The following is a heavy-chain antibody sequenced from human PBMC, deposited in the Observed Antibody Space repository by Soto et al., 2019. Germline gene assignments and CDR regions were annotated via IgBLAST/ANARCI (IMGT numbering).Heavy chain of an antibody. V-gene: IGHV1-8*01. Sequence: ASVKVSCKASGYTFTSYDINWVRQATGQGLEWMGWMNPNSGNTGYAQKFQGRVTITRDTSASTAYMELSSLRSEDTAVYYCARTPKTVTYYYYGMDVWGQGTTVTVSS. CDR3: ARTPKTVTYYYYGMDV. CDR2: MNPNSGNT. J-gene: IGHJ6*02. CDR1: GYTFTSYD. D-gene: IGHD4-4*01.